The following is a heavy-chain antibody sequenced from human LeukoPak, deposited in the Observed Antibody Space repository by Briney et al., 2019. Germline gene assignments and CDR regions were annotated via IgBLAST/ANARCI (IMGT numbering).Heavy chain of an antibody. CDR2: INHSGNT. CDR3: ARGAYCSSTSCYSSARWRGWFDP. Sequence: SETLSLTCTVSGGSISTTTYYWSWIRQPPGKGLEWIGEINHSGNTNYNPSLKTRVTISVDTSKIQFSLKLSSVTAADTAIYCCARGAYCSSTSCYSSARWRGWFDPWGQGTLVTVSS. V-gene: IGHV4-39*07. J-gene: IGHJ5*02. D-gene: IGHD2-2*02. CDR1: GGSISTTTYY.